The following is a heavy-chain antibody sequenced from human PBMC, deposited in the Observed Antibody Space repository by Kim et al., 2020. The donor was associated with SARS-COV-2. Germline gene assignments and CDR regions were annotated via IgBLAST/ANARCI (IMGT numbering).Heavy chain of an antibody. CDR2: TYYRSKWYN. J-gene: IGHJ4*02. Sequence: SQTLSLTCAISGDSVSSNSAAWNWIRQSPSRGLEWLGRTYYRSKWYNDYAVSVKSRITINPDSSKNQFSLQLNSVTPEDTAVYYCARELGGLDYYGSGSLGGDFDYWGQGTLVTVSS. CDR1: GDSVSSNSAA. CDR3: ARELGGLDYYGSGSLGGDFDY. V-gene: IGHV6-1*01. D-gene: IGHD3-10*01.